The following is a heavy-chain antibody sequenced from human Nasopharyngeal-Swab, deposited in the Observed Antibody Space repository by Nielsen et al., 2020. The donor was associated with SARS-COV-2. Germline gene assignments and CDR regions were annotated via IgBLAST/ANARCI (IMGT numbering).Heavy chain of an antibody. V-gene: IGHV1-8*02. CDR1: GYTFTSYD. J-gene: IGHJ6*02. CDR3: ARTYYYDSSGYYSGVDV. D-gene: IGHD3-22*01. Sequence: ASVKVSCKASGYTFTSYDINWVRQATAQGLEWMGWMNPNSGNTGYAQKFQGRVTITRNTSISTAYMELSSLRSEDTAVYYCARTYYYDSSGYYSGVDVWGQGTTVTVSS. CDR2: MNPNSGNT.